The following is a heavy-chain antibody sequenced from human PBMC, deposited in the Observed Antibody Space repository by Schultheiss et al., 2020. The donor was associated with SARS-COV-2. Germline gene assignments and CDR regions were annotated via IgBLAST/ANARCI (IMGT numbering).Heavy chain of an antibody. CDR1: GFTFAGYA. CDR3: ARELHSSSWYFDY. D-gene: IGHD6-13*01. Sequence: GGSLRLSCAPSGFTFAGYALRWVRQAPGKGLEWVAVISYDGSNKYYADSVKGRFTISRDNSKNTVNLQMDSLKEEDTAVYYCARELHSSSWYFDYWGQGTLVTVSS. J-gene: IGHJ4*02. CDR2: ISYDGSNK. V-gene: IGHV3-30-3*01.